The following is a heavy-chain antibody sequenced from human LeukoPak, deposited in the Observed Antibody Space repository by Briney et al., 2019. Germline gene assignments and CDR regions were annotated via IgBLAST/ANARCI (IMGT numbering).Heavy chain of an antibody. Sequence: PSETLSLTCTVSGDSISSGRYYWSWVRQPAGKELEWIGRIYTSGKTDYNPYTPSLKSRVTVSLDTSKNQLSLFLTSVTAADTAMYYCARGIADDYYYYGMDVWGQGTTVTVSS. J-gene: IGHJ6*02. D-gene: IGHD6-13*01. CDR3: ARGIADDYYYYGMDV. CDR2: IYTSGKT. V-gene: IGHV4-61*02. CDR1: GDSISSGRYY.